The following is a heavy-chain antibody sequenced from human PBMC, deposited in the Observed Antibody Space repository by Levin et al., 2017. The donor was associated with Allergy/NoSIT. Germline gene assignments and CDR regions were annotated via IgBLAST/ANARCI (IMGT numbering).Heavy chain of an antibody. J-gene: IGHJ6*02. Sequence: GGSLRLSCAASGFTFSSYAMSWVRQAPGKGLEWVSAISCSGGRTYYADSGKGRFTLSRDNSKHTLYLQMNSLRAEHTAVYYCAKDGKAGATLYYYYGMDVWGQGTTVTVSS. D-gene: IGHD1-26*01. V-gene: IGHV3-23*01. CDR2: ISCSGGRT. CDR3: AKDGKAGATLYYYYGMDV. CDR1: GFTFSSYA.